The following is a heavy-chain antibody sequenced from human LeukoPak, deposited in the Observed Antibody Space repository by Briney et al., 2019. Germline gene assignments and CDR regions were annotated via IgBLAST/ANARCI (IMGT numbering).Heavy chain of an antibody. D-gene: IGHD2-2*01. Sequence: GGSLRLSCAASGFTVSSNYMSWVRQAPGKGLEWVSVIYSGGSTYYADSVKGRFTISRDNSKNTLYLQMNSLRAEDTAVYYCATLGQRNAFDIWGQGTMVTVSS. V-gene: IGHV3-53*01. J-gene: IGHJ3*02. CDR1: GFTVSSNY. CDR2: IYSGGST. CDR3: ATLGQRNAFDI.